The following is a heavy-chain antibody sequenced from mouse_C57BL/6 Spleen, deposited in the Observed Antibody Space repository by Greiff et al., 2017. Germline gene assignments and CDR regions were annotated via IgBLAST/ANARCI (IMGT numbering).Heavy chain of an antibody. Sequence: VKLMESGPGLVQPSQSLSITCTVSGFSLTSYGVHWVRQPPGKGLEWLGVIWSGGSTDYNAAFISRLSISKDNSKSQVFFKMNSLQADDTAIYYCATGHYAMDYWGQGTSVTVSS. D-gene: IGHD4-1*01. J-gene: IGHJ4*01. CDR3: ATGHYAMDY. V-gene: IGHV2-4*01. CDR2: IWSGGST. CDR1: GFSLTSYG.